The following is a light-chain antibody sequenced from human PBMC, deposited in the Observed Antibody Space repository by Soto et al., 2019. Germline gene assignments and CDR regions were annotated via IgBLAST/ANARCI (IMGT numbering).Light chain of an antibody. CDR3: HQRYNWPRVT. Sequence: EIVLTQSPCTLSLSPGERATLSCRASQSVSSSYLAWYQQKPGQAPRLLIYGASSRATGIPDRFSGSGSGTDFTLTITSLEPEDFAVYFCHQRYNWPRVTFGQGTRLEIK. V-gene: IGKV3D-20*02. CDR2: GAS. CDR1: QSVSSSY. J-gene: IGKJ5*01.